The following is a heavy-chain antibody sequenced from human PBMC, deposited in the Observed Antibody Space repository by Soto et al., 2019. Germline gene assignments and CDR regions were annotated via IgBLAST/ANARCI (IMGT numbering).Heavy chain of an antibody. CDR3: ARGTVRITIFGVVIVYNGMDV. Sequence: SETLSLTCTVSSGSISSTIYSWDWIRQPPGKGLEWIGNIFYSGSTYYNPSLKSRVTISVDTTKNQFSLKLSSVTAADTAVYYCARGTVRITIFGVVIVYNGMDVWGQGTTVTVSS. V-gene: IGHV4-39*07. CDR2: IFYSGST. D-gene: IGHD3-3*01. CDR1: SGSISSTIYS. J-gene: IGHJ6*02.